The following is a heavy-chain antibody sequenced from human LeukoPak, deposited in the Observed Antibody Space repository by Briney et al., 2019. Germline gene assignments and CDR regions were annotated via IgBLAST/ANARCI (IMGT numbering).Heavy chain of an antibody. Sequence: PGGSLRLSCAASGFTFSSYSMNWVRQAPGKGLEWVAVISYDGSNKYYADSVKGRFTISRDNAKNTLYLQMNSLRAEDTAVYYCAREKDVKYYYDSSSVGFDYWGQGTLVTVSS. J-gene: IGHJ4*02. D-gene: IGHD3-22*01. CDR1: GFTFSSYS. CDR3: AREKDVKYYYDSSSVGFDY. CDR2: ISYDGSNK. V-gene: IGHV3-30*03.